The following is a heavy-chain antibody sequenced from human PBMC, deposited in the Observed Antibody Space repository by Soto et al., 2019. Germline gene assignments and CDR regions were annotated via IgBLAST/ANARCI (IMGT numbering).Heavy chain of an antibody. Sequence: SQTLSLTCALSGDSVSSNSAAWNWIRQSPSRGLEWLGRTYYRSKWYYDYAVSVKSRITINPDTSKNQFSLHLNSVTPEDTAVYYCARDGGTGDDFWDYWGQGTLVTVSS. J-gene: IGHJ4*02. CDR3: ARDGGTGDDFWDY. D-gene: IGHD3-3*01. CDR1: GDSVSSNSAA. V-gene: IGHV6-1*01. CDR2: TYYRSKWYY.